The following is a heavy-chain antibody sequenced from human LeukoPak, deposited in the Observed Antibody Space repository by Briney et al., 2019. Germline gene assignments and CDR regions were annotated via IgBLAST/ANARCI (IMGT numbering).Heavy chain of an antibody. CDR1: GFTFSSYG. Sequence: GRSLRLSRAASGFTFSSYGMHWVRQAPGKGLEWVAVIWYDGSNKYYADSVKGRFTISRDNSKNTLYLQMNSLRAEDTAVYYCANLGAANDALDYWGQGTLVTVSS. V-gene: IGHV3-33*06. CDR2: IWYDGSNK. CDR3: ANLGAANDALDY. D-gene: IGHD2-15*01. J-gene: IGHJ4*02.